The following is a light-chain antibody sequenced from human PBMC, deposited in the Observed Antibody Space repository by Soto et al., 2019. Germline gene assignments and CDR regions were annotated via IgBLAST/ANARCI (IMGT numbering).Light chain of an antibody. CDR3: QQLNTYPLT. CDR1: QGISSY. V-gene: IGKV1-9*01. CDR2: AAF. Sequence: DIQLTQSPSFLSASVGDRVTITSRASQGISSYLAWYQQKPGKAPQLLIHAAFTLQSGVPSRFSGSGSGTEFTLTISSLQPEDFATYYCQQLNTYPLTFGGGTKVEIK. J-gene: IGKJ4*01.